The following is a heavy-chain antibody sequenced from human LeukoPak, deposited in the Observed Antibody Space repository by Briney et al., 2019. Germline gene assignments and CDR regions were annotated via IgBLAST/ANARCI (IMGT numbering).Heavy chain of an antibody. Sequence: GGSLRLSCAASGFTFDDYSMHWVRQAPGKGLEWVSLISWNGGSTYYADSVKGRFTISRDNSKNSLYLQINSLRAEDTAVYYCTRDTLYCSGGYCYHDIWGQGTMVTVSS. CDR2: ISWNGGST. CDR1: GFTFDDYS. CDR3: TRDTLYCSGGYCYHDI. D-gene: IGHD2-15*01. J-gene: IGHJ3*02. V-gene: IGHV3-43D*03.